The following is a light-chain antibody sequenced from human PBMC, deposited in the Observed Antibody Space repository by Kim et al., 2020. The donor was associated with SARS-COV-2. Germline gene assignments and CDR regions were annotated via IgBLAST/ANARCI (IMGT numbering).Light chain of an antibody. Sequence: LSLSLPSTGTSSVVGGYNYVSWYQQHPGKAPTLMIYDVSNRPSGVSNRFSVSKSGNTASLTISGLQAEDEADYYCSSYTSSSTRVFGGGTQLTVL. CDR3: SSYTSSSTRV. J-gene: IGLJ3*02. CDR1: SSVVGGYNY. CDR2: DVS. V-gene: IGLV2-14*03.